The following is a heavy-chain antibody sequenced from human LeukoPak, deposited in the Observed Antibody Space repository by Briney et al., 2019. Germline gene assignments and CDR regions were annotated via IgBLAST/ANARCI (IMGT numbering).Heavy chain of an antibody. D-gene: IGHD6-19*01. J-gene: IGHJ4*02. V-gene: IGHV4-39*02. Sequence: SETLSLTCTVSGGSISSTSYFWGWIRQPPGKGLEWIGSIYYSGSTYYNPSLKSRVTISVDASKNHFSLKLSSVTAADTAVYYCASSGWYEGGVYWGQGTLVTVSS. CDR1: GGSISSTSYF. CDR2: IYYSGST. CDR3: ASSGWYEGGVY.